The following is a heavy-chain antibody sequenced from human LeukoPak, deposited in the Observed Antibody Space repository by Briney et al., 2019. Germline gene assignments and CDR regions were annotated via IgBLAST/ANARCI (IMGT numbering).Heavy chain of an antibody. J-gene: IGHJ3*02. V-gene: IGHV4-39*07. CDR3: ARVGATYDAFDI. CDR2: IYYSGST. Sequence: PSETLSLTCTVSGGSISSSSYYWGWIRQPPGKGLEWIGSIYYSGSTYYNPSLKSRVTISVDTSKNQFSLKLSSVTAADTAVYYCARVGATYDAFDIWGQGTMVTVSS. D-gene: IGHD1-26*01. CDR1: GGSISSSSYY.